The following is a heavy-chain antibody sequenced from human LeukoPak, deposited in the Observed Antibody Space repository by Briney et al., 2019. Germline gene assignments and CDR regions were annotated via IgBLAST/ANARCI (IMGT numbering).Heavy chain of an antibody. V-gene: IGHV3-23*01. Sequence: GGSLRLSCAASGFTFSNYAMSWVRQAPGKGLEWVSAISRTAGDAYYADSVEGRFTISRDNSKNTVYLHMNSLRVKDTAIYYCAKDKPPGIPLTGRFDSWGQGTLVTVSS. CDR2: ISRTAGDA. D-gene: IGHD6-19*01. J-gene: IGHJ4*02. CDR1: GFTFSNYA. CDR3: AKDKPPGIPLTGRFDS.